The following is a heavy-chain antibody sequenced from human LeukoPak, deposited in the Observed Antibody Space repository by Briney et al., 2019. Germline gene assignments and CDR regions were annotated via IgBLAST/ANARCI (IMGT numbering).Heavy chain of an antibody. CDR3: ARERGRGRDSPWFDY. CDR2: IYSDGST. J-gene: IGHJ4*02. Sequence: GGSLRLSCAASGFIVSGDFMSWFRQAPGKGLEWVSVIYSDGSTYYADSVKGRFTISRDNSKNTLDLQMTGLRAEDTAVYYCARERGRGRDSPWFDYWGQGTLVTVSS. V-gene: IGHV3-53*01. D-gene: IGHD1-26*01. CDR1: GFIVSGDF.